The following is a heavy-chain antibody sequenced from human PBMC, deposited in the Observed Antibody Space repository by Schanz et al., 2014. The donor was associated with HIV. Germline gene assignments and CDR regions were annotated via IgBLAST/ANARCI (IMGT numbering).Heavy chain of an antibody. CDR2: IWYDGSNK. CDR3: VRDQADYYDSSGYYYGRGYFDP. CDR1: GFTFSSYG. J-gene: IGHJ2*01. V-gene: IGHV3-33*01. Sequence: QVQLVESGGGVVQPGRSLRLSCAASGFTFSSYGRKWFRQAPDTRLEWVAVIWYDGSNKYYADSVKGRFTISRDNSKNALYLQMNSLRAEDTAVYYCVRDQADYYDSSGYYYGRGYFDPSRLVFLVTVSS. D-gene: IGHD3-22*01.